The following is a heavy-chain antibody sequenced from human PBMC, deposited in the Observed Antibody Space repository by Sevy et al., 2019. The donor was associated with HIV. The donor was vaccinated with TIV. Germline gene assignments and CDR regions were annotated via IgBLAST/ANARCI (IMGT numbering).Heavy chain of an antibody. J-gene: IGHJ3*02. V-gene: IGHV3-23*01. CDR2: ISGSGGST. CDR3: AKVGGIQLWLTDAFDI. D-gene: IGHD5-18*01. CDR1: GFTFSSYA. Sequence: GGYLRLSCAASGFTFSSYAMSWVRQAPGKGLEWVSAISGSGGSTYYADSVKGRFTISRDNSKNTLYLQMNSLRAEDTAVYYCAKVGGIQLWLTDAFDIWGQGTMVTVSS.